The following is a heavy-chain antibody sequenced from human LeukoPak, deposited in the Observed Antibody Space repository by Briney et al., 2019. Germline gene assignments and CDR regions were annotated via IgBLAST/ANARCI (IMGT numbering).Heavy chain of an antibody. CDR3: ARGSWFGESLFNYYGLDV. CDR1: GFTFNNYD. V-gene: IGHV3-30-3*01. J-gene: IGHJ6*02. D-gene: IGHD3-10*01. Sequence: QPGGSLRLSCAASGFTFNNYDMHWVRQAPGKGLEWVAVISYDEGNKYCADSVKGRFTISRDNSKNTLYLQMNSLRPDDTAVYFCARGSWFGESLFNYYGLDVWGQGTTVTVSS. CDR2: ISYDEGNK.